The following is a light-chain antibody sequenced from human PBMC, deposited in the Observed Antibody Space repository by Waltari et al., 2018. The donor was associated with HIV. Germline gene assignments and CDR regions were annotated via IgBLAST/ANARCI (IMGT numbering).Light chain of an antibody. V-gene: IGKV3-20*01. CDR2: GAS. J-gene: IGKJ4*01. CDR3: QQYGDSPRIT. Sequence: EIVLTQSPGTLSLTPGERATLSCRASKSVSSNYLAWYQQKPGQSPRLVIYGASRRATGIPDRFSGSGSGTDFTLTISRLGPEDFAVYYCQQYGDSPRITFGGGTKVEIK. CDR1: KSVSSNY.